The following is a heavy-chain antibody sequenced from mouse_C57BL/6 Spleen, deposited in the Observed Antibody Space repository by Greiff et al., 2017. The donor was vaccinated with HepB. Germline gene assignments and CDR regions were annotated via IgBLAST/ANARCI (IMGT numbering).Heavy chain of an antibody. J-gene: IGHJ4*01. Sequence: QVQLQQPGAELVKPGASVKMSCKASGYTFTSYWITWVKQRPGQGLEWIGDIYPGSGSTNYNEKFKSKATLTVDTSSSTAYMQLSSLTSEDSAVYYCARGRVTTDAMDYWGQGTSVTVSS. CDR3: ARGRVTTDAMDY. CDR2: IYPGSGST. V-gene: IGHV1-55*01. D-gene: IGHD1-1*01. CDR1: GYTFTSYW.